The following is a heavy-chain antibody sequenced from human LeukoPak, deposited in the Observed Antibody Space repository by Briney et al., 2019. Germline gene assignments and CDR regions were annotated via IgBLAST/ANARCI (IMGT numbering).Heavy chain of an antibody. D-gene: IGHD1-26*01. J-gene: IGHJ4*02. CDR2: ISYDGSNK. CDR3: AKARRGGSSINYYFDY. Sequence: GRSLRLSCAASGFTFSSYGMHWVRQAPGKGPEWVAVISYDGSNKYYADSVKGRFTISRDNSKNTLYLQMNSLRAEDTAVYYCAKARRGGSSINYYFDYWGQGTLVTVSS. CDR1: GFTFSSYG. V-gene: IGHV3-30*18.